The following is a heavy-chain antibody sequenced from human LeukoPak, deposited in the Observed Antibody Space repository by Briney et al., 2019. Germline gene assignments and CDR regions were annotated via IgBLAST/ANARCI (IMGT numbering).Heavy chain of an antibody. V-gene: IGHV3-11*01. CDR3: ARDWLPYGAGSYPAY. CDR2: INSVGTAM. D-gene: IGHD3-10*01. J-gene: IGHJ4*02. Sequence: PGGSLRLSCAASGFRFSDYYMSWIRQAPGKGLECVSHINSVGTAMSYAESVKGRFTISRDNANNSLFLQMNSLTVEDTAVYYCARDWLPYGAGSYPAYWGQGILVTVSS. CDR1: GFRFSDYY.